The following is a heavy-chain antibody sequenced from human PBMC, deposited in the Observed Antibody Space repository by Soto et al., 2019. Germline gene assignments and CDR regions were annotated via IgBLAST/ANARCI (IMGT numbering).Heavy chain of an antibody. CDR3: TRDKPLPYNYGSGKGYYSLNV. J-gene: IGHJ6*02. Sequence: QVQLQESGPGLVKPSQTLSLTCIVSGGSIRSGGYFWSWVRQHPGKGLEWIGNIYYNSWSTYYTPSMQRRVSISVAASKNQCSLDLSSLTAADTVVYFCTRDKPLPYNYGSGKGYYSLNVWSQGSTVIVS. CDR2: IYYNSWST. D-gene: IGHD3-10*01. V-gene: IGHV4-31*03. CDR1: GGSIRSGGYF.